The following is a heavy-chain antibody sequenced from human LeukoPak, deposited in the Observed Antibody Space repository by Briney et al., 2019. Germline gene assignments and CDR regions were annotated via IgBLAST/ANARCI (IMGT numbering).Heavy chain of an antibody. CDR3: ARRDSSSAVDY. V-gene: IGHV4-4*09. Sequence: SETLSLTCTVSGGSISSYYWSWIRQPPGKGLEWIGYIYTSGSTNYNPSLKSRVTISVDTSKNQFSLKLSSVTAADTAVYYCARRDSSSAVDYRGQGTLVTVSS. CDR1: GGSISSYY. J-gene: IGHJ4*02. CDR2: IYTSGST. D-gene: IGHD6-6*01.